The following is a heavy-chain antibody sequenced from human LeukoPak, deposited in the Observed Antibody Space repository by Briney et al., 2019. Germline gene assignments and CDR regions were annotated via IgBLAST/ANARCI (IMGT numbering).Heavy chain of an antibody. CDR3: ARDPVYYYGSGSQPDLFDY. D-gene: IGHD3-10*01. J-gene: IGHJ4*02. Sequence: GGSLRLSCAASGFTFSSYSMDWVRQAPGKGLEWVSYISSSSSTIYYADSVKGRFTISRDNAKNSLYLQMNSLRAEDTAVYYCARDPVYYYGSGSQPDLFDYWGQGTLVTVSS. CDR1: GFTFSSYS. CDR2: ISSSSSTI. V-gene: IGHV3-48*01.